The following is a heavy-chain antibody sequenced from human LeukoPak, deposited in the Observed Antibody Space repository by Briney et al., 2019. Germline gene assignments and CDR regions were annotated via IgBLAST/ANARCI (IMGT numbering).Heavy chain of an antibody. D-gene: IGHD3-22*01. J-gene: IGHJ4*02. CDR2: IIPIFGTA. V-gene: IGHV1-69*13. CDR3: ARNPLNYYDSSGYQHY. CDR1: GGTFSSYA. Sequence: GASVKVSCKASGGTFSSYAISWVRQAPGQGLEWMGGIIPIFGTANYAQKFQGRVTITADESTSTAHMELSSLRSEDTAVYYCARNPLNYYDSSGYQHYWGQGTLVTVSS.